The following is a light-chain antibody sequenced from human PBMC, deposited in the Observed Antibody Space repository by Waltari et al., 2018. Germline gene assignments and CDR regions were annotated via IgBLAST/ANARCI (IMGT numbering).Light chain of an antibody. J-gene: IGKJ1*01. CDR1: QALRSAY. CDR3: QQSGGSPRT. CDR2: TSS. V-gene: IGKV3-20*01. Sequence: EIVLTQSPDTLSLSPGETATLSCRSSQALRSAYLAWYQHKPGQAPRLLFHTSSTRATGIPDRFSGSGSGTDFTLTISRLEPEDFAVYYCQQSGGSPRTFGQGTKV.